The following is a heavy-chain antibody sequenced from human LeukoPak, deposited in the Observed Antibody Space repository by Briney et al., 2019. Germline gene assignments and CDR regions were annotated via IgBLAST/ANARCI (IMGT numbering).Heavy chain of an antibody. CDR3: AKDRCSNGIGCFYYYMDV. CDR2: IQYDGSNE. D-gene: IGHD2-8*01. CDR1: GFSFSRYG. Sequence: PGGSLRLSCAASGFSFSRYGMHWVRQAPGKGLEWVAYIQYDGSNEQYANSVKGRFSISRDSSKNTLYLQMNSLIAEDTAVYYCAKDRCSNGIGCFYYYMDVWGKGTTVTISS. J-gene: IGHJ6*03. V-gene: IGHV3-30*02.